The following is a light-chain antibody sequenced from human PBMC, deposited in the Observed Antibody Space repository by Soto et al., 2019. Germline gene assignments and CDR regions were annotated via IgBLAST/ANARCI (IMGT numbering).Light chain of an antibody. Sequence: QSVLTQSPSASASLGASVKLTCTLSSGHSSYAIAWHQQQPEKGPRYLMKVYSDGSHSKGDGIPDRFSGSSSGAERYLTISSLQSEDEADYYCQAWGTGIQVVFGGGTKLTVL. J-gene: IGLJ2*01. CDR1: SGHSSYA. CDR2: VYSDGSH. CDR3: QAWGTGIQVV. V-gene: IGLV4-69*01.